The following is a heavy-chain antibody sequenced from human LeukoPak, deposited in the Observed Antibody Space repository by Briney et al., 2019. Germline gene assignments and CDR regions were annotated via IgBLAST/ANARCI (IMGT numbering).Heavy chain of an antibody. V-gene: IGHV1-69*13. Sequence: SVKVSCKASGGTFSSYAISWVRQAPGQGLEWMGGIIPIFGTANYAQKFQGRVTITADESTSTAYMELSSLRSEDTAVYYCAARGEAYCSSTSCYGAFDIWRQGTMVTVSS. CDR2: IIPIFGTA. CDR1: GGTFSSYA. D-gene: IGHD2-2*01. CDR3: AARGEAYCSSTSCYGAFDI. J-gene: IGHJ3*02.